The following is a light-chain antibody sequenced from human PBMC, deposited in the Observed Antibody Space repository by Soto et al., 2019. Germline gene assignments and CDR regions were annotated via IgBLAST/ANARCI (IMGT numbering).Light chain of an antibody. V-gene: IGKV1-5*01. J-gene: IGKJ1*01. CDR3: QQYNSYST. CDR1: QSISSW. Sequence: PSPSNLSASLRERATSTFRASQSISSWLAWYQQKPGKAATLLIYDASSLESGVPSGFIGSRSGTEFTLTISSLQHDDFATDYCQQYNSYSTFGQGTKVDIK. CDR2: DAS.